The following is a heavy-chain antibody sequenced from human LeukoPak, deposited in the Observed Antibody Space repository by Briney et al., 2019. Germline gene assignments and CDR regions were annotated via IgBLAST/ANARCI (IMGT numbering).Heavy chain of an antibody. Sequence: GASVKVSCKASGYTFNYYYLYWVRQAPGQGLECLGWINPNSGGTHYAQKFQGRVTITRDTSITTAYMELRRLTSDDTAIYYCAREGYCSGSNCYSLLEWGQGTLVTVSS. D-gene: IGHD2-15*01. CDR3: AREGYCSGSNCYSLLE. V-gene: IGHV1-2*02. J-gene: IGHJ4*02. CDR2: INPNSGGT. CDR1: GYTFNYYY.